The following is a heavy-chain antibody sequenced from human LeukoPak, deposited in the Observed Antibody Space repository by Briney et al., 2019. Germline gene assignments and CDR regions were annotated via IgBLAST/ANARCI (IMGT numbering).Heavy chain of an antibody. CDR3: ARDSYGSGSYYRIDY. V-gene: IGHV3-23*01. D-gene: IGHD3-10*01. CDR2: ITSGDTT. CDR1: GFTFSNYA. Sequence: GGSLRLSCAASGFTFSNYAMSWVRQAPGKGLEWVSGITSGDTTYYADSVKGRFTISRDNSKNMLYLQMNSLRAEDTAVYYCARDSYGSGSYYRIDYWGQGTLVTVSS. J-gene: IGHJ4*02.